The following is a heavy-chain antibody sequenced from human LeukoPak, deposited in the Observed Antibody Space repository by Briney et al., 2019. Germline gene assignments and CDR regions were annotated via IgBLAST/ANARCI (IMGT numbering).Heavy chain of an antibody. CDR2: IYYSGST. CDR3: ARHPRDYALRP. D-gene: IGHD4-17*01. Sequence: SETLSLTCTVSGGSISSSSYYWGWIRQPPGKGLEWIGSIYYSGSTYYNPSLKSRVTISVDTSKNQFSLKLSSVTAADTAVYYCARHPRDYALRPWGQGTLVTVSS. CDR1: GGSISSSSYY. V-gene: IGHV4-39*01. J-gene: IGHJ5*02.